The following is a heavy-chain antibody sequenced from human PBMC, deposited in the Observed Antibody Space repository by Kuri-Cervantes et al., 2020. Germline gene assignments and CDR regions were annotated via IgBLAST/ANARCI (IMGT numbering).Heavy chain of an antibody. D-gene: IGHD2-15*01. J-gene: IGHJ4*02. CDR2: INSDGSST. V-gene: IGHV3-74*01. CDR3: AKGGPKVVDY. CDR1: GFSFSSYW. Sequence: GESLKISCAASGFSFSSYWMHWVRQAPGKGLVWVSRINSDGSSTSHADSVKGRFTISRDNAKNMLFLQVNSLRAEDTAVYYCAKGGPKVVDYWGQGTLVTVSS.